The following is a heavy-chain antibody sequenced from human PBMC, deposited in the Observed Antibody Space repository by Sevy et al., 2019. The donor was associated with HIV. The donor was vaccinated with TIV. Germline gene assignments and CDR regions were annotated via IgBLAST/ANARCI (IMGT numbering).Heavy chain of an antibody. Sequence: GESLKISCKGSGYSFTSYWIGWVRQMPGKGLEWMGIINPGDSDTRYRPSFQGQVTLSADKSISTAYLQWSSLKASDTAMYYCGRSIAARQGWFDPWGQGTLVTVSS. D-gene: IGHD6-6*01. CDR2: INPGDSDT. J-gene: IGHJ5*02. CDR1: GYSFTSYW. CDR3: GRSIAARQGWFDP. V-gene: IGHV5-51*01.